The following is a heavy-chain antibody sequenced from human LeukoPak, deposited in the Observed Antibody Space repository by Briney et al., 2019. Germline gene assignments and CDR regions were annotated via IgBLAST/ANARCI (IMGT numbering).Heavy chain of an antibody. J-gene: IGHJ5*02. V-gene: IGHV3-21*01. D-gene: IGHD6-6*01. CDR2: ISSGSSYI. CDR3: AREDSSSSSSGWFDP. CDR1: GFTFSSYA. Sequence: PGGSLRLSCAASGFTFSSYAMHWVRQTPGKGLEWVSSISSGSSYIYYADSVKGRFTISRDNAKNSLYLQMNSLRAEDTAVYYCAREDSSSSSSGWFDPWGQGTLVTVSS.